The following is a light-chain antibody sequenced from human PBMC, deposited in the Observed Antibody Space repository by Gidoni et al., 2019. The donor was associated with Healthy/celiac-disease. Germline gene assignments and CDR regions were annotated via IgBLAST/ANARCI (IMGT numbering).Light chain of an antibody. Sequence: EIVMTQSPATLSVSPGERATLACRASQRVISNLAWYQQQPGQAPRLLIYGASTRATGIPARFSGSGSGTAFTLTISSLQSEDFAVYYCQQYNNWPQTFGQGTKLEIK. CDR3: QQYNNWPQT. V-gene: IGKV3-15*01. CDR2: GAS. J-gene: IGKJ2*01. CDR1: QRVISN.